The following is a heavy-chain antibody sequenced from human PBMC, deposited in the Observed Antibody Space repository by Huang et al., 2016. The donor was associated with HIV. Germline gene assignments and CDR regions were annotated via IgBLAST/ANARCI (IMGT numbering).Heavy chain of an antibody. V-gene: IGHV3-74*01. CDR2: INSDGRST. D-gene: IGHD6-19*01. CDR3: ARDSQQWLVEDY. J-gene: IGHJ4*02. Sequence: EVQLVESGGGLVQPGGSLRLSCAASGFTFSSYWMHWVRQAPGKGVVWVSRINSDGRSTSYADSVKGRFTIPRDNAKNTLYLQMNSLRAEDTAVYYCARDSQQWLVEDYWGQGTLVTVSS. CDR1: GFTFSSYW.